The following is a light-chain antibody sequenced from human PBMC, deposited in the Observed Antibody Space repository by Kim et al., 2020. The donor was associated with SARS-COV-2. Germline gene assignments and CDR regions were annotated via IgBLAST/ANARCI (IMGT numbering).Light chain of an antibody. CDR1: QGIRSD. CDR3: LQDNHYPWT. J-gene: IGKJ1*01. Sequence: ASVGDRVTCPCRASQGIRSDLGWYQQKPGKAPKLLIYAASNLQSEVPSRFSGSGFDTDFILTISSLQPEDFATYYCLQDNHYPWTFDQGTKVDIK. V-gene: IGKV1-6*01. CDR2: AAS.